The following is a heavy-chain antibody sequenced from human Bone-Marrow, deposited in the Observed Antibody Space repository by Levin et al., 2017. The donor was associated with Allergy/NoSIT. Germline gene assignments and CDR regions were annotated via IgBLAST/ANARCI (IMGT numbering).Heavy chain of an antibody. Sequence: LSLTCAASGFKFSDFAVHWVRQAPGKGLEWVSGISWGGDSLGYADSVEGRFTISRDNARSSLYLQLSSLRVEDTALYYCVKGISGSYSSGYFDSWGQGTLVTVSS. V-gene: IGHV3-9*01. D-gene: IGHD1-26*01. CDR3: VKGISGSYSSGYFDS. CDR1: GFKFSDFA. CDR2: ISWGGDSL. J-gene: IGHJ4*02.